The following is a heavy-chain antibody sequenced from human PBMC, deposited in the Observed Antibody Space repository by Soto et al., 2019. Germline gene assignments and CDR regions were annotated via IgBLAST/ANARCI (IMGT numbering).Heavy chain of an antibody. CDR3: TRDLASSSIDY. V-gene: IGHV3-49*03. CDR1: GFTFGDYA. D-gene: IGHD6-13*01. J-gene: IGHJ4*02. CDR2: IRSKAYGGTT. Sequence: GGSLRLSCTASGFTFGDYAMSWFRQAPGKGLEWVGFIRSKAYGGTTEYAASVKGRITISRDDSKSIAYLQMNSLKTEDTAVYYCTRDLASSSIDYWGQGTLVTVSS.